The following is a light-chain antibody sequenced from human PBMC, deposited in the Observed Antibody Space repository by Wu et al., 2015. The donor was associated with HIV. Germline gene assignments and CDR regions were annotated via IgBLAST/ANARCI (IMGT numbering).Light chain of an antibody. CDR1: QSISSW. CDR3: QQYNSYSWT. CDR2: KAS. J-gene: IGKJ1*01. Sequence: DIQMTQSPSTLSASVGDRVTITCRASQSISSWLAWYQQKPGKAPKLLIYKASSLESGVPSRFSGSGSGTEFTLTISSLQPDDFVTYYCQQYNSYSWTFGQGTKVEIK. V-gene: IGKV1-5*03.